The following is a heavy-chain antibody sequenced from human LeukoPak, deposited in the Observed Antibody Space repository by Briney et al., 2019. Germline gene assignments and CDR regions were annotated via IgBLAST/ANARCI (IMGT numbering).Heavy chain of an antibody. Sequence: PSETLSLTCTVSGSSISDSSYYWGWVRQPPGKGLEWIGSIFYGGSTYYNPSLKSRVTISVDTSKNQFSLKLGSVTAADTAMYYCARQTKSYDILTGYNWAYFGHWGQGTLVTVSS. D-gene: IGHD3-9*01. V-gene: IGHV4-39*01. CDR2: IFYGGST. CDR3: ARQTKSYDILTGYNWAYFGH. CDR1: GSSISDSSYY. J-gene: IGHJ4*02.